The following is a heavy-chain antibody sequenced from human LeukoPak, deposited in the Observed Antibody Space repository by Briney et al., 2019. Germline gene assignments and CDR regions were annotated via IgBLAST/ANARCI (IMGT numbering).Heavy chain of an antibody. CDR1: GGSISSGGYY. J-gene: IGHJ5*02. Sequence: TLSLTCTVSGGSISSGGYYWSWIRQHPGKGLEWIGYIYYSGSTYYNPSLKSRVTISVDTSKNQFSLKLSSVTAADTAVYYCAQSVYDYVWGSYRENWFDPWGQGTLVTVSS. V-gene: IGHV4-31*03. CDR2: IYYSGST. CDR3: AQSVYDYVWGSYRENWFDP. D-gene: IGHD3-16*02.